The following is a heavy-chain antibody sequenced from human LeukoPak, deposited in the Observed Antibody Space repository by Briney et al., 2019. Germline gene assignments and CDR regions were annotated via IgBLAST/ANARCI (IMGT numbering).Heavy chain of an antibody. CDR3: ARSDYGDYVWTFDY. CDR1: GGSISSYY. D-gene: IGHD4-17*01. J-gene: IGHJ4*02. CDR2: IYYSGST. Sequence: SETLSLTCAVYGGSISSYYWSWIRQPPGKGLEWIGYIYYSGSTNYNPSLKSRVTISVDMSKNQFSLKLSSVTAADTAVYYCARSDYGDYVWTFDYWGQGTLVTVSS. V-gene: IGHV4-59*01.